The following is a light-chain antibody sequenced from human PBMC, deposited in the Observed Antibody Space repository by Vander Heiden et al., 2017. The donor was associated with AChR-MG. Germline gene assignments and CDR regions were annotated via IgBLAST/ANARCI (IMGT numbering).Light chain of an antibody. J-gene: IGKJ4*01. CDR3: QQEDSYPHT. V-gene: IGKV1-8*01. Sequence: AIRMTQSPSSFSASTGDRVTITCRASQGISSYLAWYQQKPGKAPKLLIYAASTLQSGVPSRFSGSGSGTDFTLTISCLQSEDFATYYCQQEDSYPHTFGGRTKVEIK. CDR2: AAS. CDR1: QGISSY.